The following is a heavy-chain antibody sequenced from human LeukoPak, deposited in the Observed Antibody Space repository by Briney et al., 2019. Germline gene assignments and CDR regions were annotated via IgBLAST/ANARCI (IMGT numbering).Heavy chain of an antibody. CDR1: GFNFSTYA. Sequence: GGSLRLSCVASGFNFSTYAMHWVRQAPGKGLEWVAIISSDGSNQYCADSVKGRFTISRDNSKNTLYLQMNSLRPEDTAAYYCAGDLLCRTTNCYREWSYWGQGTMVTVSS. D-gene: IGHD2-2*01. CDR3: AGDLLCRTTNCYREWSY. V-gene: IGHV3-30-3*01. J-gene: IGHJ4*02. CDR2: ISSDGSNQ.